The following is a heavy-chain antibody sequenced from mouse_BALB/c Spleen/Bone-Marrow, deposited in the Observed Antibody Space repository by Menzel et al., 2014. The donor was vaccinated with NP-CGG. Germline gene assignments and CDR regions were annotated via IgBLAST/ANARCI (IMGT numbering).Heavy chain of an antibody. J-gene: IGHJ4*01. D-gene: IGHD2-1*01. CDR1: GFNIKDTY. Sequence: EVQLQESGAELVKPGASVKLSCTASGFNIKDTYMHWVKQRPEQGLEWIGRIDTANGNTKYDPKFQGKATITADTSSNTAYLRLSSLTSEDTAVYYCARYGNGLMDYWGQGTSVTVSS. CDR2: IDTANGNT. V-gene: IGHV14-3*02. CDR3: ARYGNGLMDY.